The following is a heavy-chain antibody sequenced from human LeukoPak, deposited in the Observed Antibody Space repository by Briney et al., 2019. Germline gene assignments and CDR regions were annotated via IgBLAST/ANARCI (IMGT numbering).Heavy chain of an antibody. CDR1: GFTFSDYY. Sequence: GGSLRLSCAASGFTFSDYYMSWIRQAPGKGLGWVSYISSSSSYTNYADSVKGRFTISRDNAKNSLYLQMNSLRAEDTAVYYCARDPHVDTAMVADNWFDPWGQGTLVTVSS. CDR2: ISSSSSYT. CDR3: ARDPHVDTAMVADNWFDP. J-gene: IGHJ5*02. D-gene: IGHD5-18*01. V-gene: IGHV3-11*05.